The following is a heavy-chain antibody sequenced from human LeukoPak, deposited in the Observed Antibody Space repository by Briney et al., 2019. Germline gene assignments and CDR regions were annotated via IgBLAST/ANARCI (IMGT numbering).Heavy chain of an antibody. CDR2: IYYRGST. J-gene: IGHJ2*01. CDR3: ARVSSSWYQDWYFDL. Sequence: SETLSLTCTVSGGSISSYYWSWIRQPPGKGLEWIGYIYYRGSTNYNPSLKSRVTISVDTSKNQFSLKLSSVTAADTAVYYCARVSSSWYQDWYFDLWGRGTLVTVSS. D-gene: IGHD6-13*01. V-gene: IGHV4-59*12. CDR1: GGSISSYY.